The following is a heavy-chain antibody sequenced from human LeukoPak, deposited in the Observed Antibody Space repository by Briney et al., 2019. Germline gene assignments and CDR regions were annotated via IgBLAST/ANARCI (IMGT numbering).Heavy chain of an antibody. CDR1: GFTFSSYG. CDR2: ISYDGSNK. J-gene: IGHJ3*02. D-gene: IGHD6-19*01. V-gene: IGHV3-30*03. CDR3: ARDFKSSGLDI. Sequence: GGSLRLSCAASGFTFSSYGMHCVRQAPGKGLEWVAVISYDGSNKYYADSVQGRFTISRDNSTNTLYLQMNSLRAEDTAVYYCARDFKSSGLDIWGQGTMVTVSS.